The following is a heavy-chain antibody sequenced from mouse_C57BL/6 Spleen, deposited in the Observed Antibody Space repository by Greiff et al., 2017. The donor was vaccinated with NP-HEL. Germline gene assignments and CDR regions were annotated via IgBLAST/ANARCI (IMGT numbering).Heavy chain of an antibody. CDR3: ARPWDY. CDR1: GYSFTGYY. J-gene: IGHJ4*01. CDR2: INPSTGGT. Sequence: VQLQQSGPELVKPGASVKISCKASGYSFTGYYMNWVKQSPEKSLEWIGEINPSTGGTTYNQKFKAKATLTVDKSSSTAYMQLKSLTSEDSAVYYCARPWDYWGQGTSVTVSS. V-gene: IGHV1-42*01.